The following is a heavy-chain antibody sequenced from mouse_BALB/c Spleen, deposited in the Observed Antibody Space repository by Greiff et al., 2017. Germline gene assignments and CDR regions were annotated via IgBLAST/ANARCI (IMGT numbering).Heavy chain of an antibody. CDR1: GYSITSDYA. CDR2: ISYSGST. CDR3: ARRQVRRRGYFDV. J-gene: IGHJ1*01. V-gene: IGHV3-2*02. Sequence: EVQLQQSGPGLVKPSQSLSLTCTVTGYSITSDYAWNWIRQFPGNKLEWMGYISYSGSTSYNPSLKSRITITRDTSKNQFFLQLHSVTTEDTATYYCARRQVRRRGYFDVWGAGTTVTVSS. D-gene: IGHD2-14*01.